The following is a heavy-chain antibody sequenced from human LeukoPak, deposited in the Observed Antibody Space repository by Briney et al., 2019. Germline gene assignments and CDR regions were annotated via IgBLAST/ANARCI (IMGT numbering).Heavy chain of an antibody. J-gene: IGHJ4*02. Sequence: GGSLRLSCAASGFTFSSYWMSWVRQAPGKGLVWVSRINTDGSSTSYADSVKGRFTISRDNAKNTLYLQMNSLRAEDTAVYYCARRGSGWPVDYWGQGTLVTVSS. CDR3: ARRGSGWPVDY. CDR1: GFTFSSYW. V-gene: IGHV3-74*01. D-gene: IGHD6-19*01. CDR2: INTDGSST.